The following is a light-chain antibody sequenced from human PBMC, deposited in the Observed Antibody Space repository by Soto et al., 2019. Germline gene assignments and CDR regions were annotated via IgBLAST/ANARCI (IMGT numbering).Light chain of an antibody. CDR3: QSYDSSLSGWV. J-gene: IGLJ3*02. CDR2: GNS. V-gene: IGLV1-40*01. Sequence: QSVLTQPPSVSGAPGQRVTISCTGSSSNIGAGYDVHWYQQLPGTAPKLLIYGNSXRPSGXXXRXSGSKSGTSASLAITGLQAEDEADYYCQSYDSSLSGWVFGGGTKLTVL. CDR1: SSNIGAGYD.